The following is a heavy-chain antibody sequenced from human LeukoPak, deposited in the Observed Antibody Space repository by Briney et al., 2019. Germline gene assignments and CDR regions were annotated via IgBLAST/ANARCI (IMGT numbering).Heavy chain of an antibody. Sequence: SETLSLTCTVSGGSISSYYWSWIRQPPGQGLEWIGYIYYSGSTNYNPSLKSRVTISVDTSKNQFSLKLSSVTAADTAVYYCARDGGYSYGYYYYMDVWGKGTTVTVSS. CDR3: ARDGGYSYGYYYYMDV. J-gene: IGHJ6*03. CDR2: IYYSGST. D-gene: IGHD5-18*01. V-gene: IGHV4-59*01. CDR1: GGSISSYY.